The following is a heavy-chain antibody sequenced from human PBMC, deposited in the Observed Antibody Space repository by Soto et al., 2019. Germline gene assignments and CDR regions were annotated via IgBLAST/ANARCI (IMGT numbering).Heavy chain of an antibody. Sequence: SETLSLTCTVSGGSMSSYYWTWLRQSPGRGLEWIGYISYSGSTYYNPSLKSRVNISADTSKNQFSLRMNSMIAADTAVYYCARADPHASVRXWGQATLVTVSX. D-gene: IGHD2-8*01. CDR1: GGSMSSYY. CDR3: ARADPHASVRX. CDR2: ISYSGST. J-gene: IGHJ4*02. V-gene: IGHV4-59*01.